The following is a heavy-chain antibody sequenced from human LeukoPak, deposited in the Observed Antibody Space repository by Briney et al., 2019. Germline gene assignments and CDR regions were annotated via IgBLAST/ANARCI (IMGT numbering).Heavy chain of an antibody. D-gene: IGHD5-24*01. CDR1: GFTFDDYA. Sequence: GRSLRLSCAASGFTFDDYAMHWVRQAPGKGLEWVSGISWNSGSIGYADSVKGRFTISRDNAKNSLYLQMNRLRAEDTALYYCAKEMATTPCFDYWGQGTLVTVSS. CDR3: AKEMATTPCFDY. J-gene: IGHJ4*02. CDR2: ISWNSGSI. V-gene: IGHV3-9*01.